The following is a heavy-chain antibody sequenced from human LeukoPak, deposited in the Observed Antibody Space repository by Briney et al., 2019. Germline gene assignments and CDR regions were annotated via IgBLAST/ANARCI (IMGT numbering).Heavy chain of an antibody. CDR3: ARALYVDTAISKSERGFDP. V-gene: IGHV1-2*02. CDR1: GYTFTGYY. D-gene: IGHD5-18*01. CDR2: INPNSGGT. J-gene: IGHJ5*02. Sequence: ASVKVSCKASGYTFTGYYMHWVRQAPGQGLEWMGWINPNSGGTNYAQKFQGRVTMTRDTSISTAYMELSRLRSDDTAVYYCARALYVDTAISKSERGFDPWGQGTLVTVSS.